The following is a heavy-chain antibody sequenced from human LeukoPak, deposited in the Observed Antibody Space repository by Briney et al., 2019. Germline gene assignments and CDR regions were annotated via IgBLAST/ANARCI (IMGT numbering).Heavy chain of an antibody. CDR2: ISSGGSTI. Sequence: GGSLRLSCAASGFTFSSYEMNWVRQAPGKGLEWVSYISSGGSTIYYADSVKGRFTISRDNAKNSLYLQMNSLRAEDTAVYYCAKERSGGSCCAFDYWGQGTLVTVSS. V-gene: IGHV3-48*03. CDR3: AKERSGGSCCAFDY. CDR1: GFTFSSYE. D-gene: IGHD2-15*01. J-gene: IGHJ4*02.